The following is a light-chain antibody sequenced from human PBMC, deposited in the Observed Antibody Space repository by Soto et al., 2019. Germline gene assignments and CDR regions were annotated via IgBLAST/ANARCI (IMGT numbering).Light chain of an antibody. CDR2: LGS. CDR1: QSLLHINGYNY. CDR3: MQALQTPYT. Sequence: DIEMTQSPLSLPVTPGEPASISCRSSQSLLHINGYNYLDWYLQKPGQSPQFLIYLGSYRASGVPDRFSGSGSGTDFTLKISRVEAEDVGVYYCMQALQTPYTFGQGTKLEIK. V-gene: IGKV2-28*01. J-gene: IGKJ2*01.